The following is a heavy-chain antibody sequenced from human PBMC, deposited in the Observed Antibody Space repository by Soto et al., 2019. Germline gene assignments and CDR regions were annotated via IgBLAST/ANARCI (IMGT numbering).Heavy chain of an antibody. Sequence: QVQLVQSGAEVKKPGSSVKVSCKASGGTFSSYAISWVRQAPGQGLEWMGGIIPIFGTANYAQKFQGRVTITADESTSTAYMRLSSLSSEETAVYYCATSYYYDSSGYSHYYYYYGMDVWGQGTTVTVSS. CDR3: ATSYYYDSSGYSHYYYYYGMDV. CDR1: GGTFSSYA. J-gene: IGHJ6*02. CDR2: IIPIFGTA. D-gene: IGHD3-22*01. V-gene: IGHV1-69*01.